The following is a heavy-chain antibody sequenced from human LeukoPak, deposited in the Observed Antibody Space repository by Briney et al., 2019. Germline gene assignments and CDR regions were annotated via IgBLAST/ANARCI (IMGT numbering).Heavy chain of an antibody. CDR1: GGSISSYY. CDR2: IYYSGST. V-gene: IGHV4-59*01. J-gene: IGHJ4*02. CDR3: ARMPQEMATSLFDY. D-gene: IGHD5-24*01. Sequence: SETLSLTCTVSGGSISSYYWSWIRQPPGMGLEWIGYIYYSGSTNYNPSLKSRVTISVDTSKNQFSLKLSSVTAADTAVYYCARMPQEMATSLFDYWGQGTLVTVSS.